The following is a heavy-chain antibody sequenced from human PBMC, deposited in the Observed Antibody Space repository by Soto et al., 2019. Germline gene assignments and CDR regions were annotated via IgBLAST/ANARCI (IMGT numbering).Heavy chain of an antibody. CDR3: AKLQYMDIVATIGLGGMDG. D-gene: IGHD5-12*01. CDR1: GFTFSRYG. CDR2: ISYDGSNK. J-gene: IGHJ6*02. V-gene: IGHV3-30*18. Sequence: QVQLVESGGGVVQPGRSLRLSCAASGFTFSRYGMHWVRQAQGKGLEWVAVISYDGSNKYYADSVKGRFTITRANSKNTLYLQMNSLGAEEPGVYYCAKLQYMDIVATIGLGGMDGWGQGTTVTVAS.